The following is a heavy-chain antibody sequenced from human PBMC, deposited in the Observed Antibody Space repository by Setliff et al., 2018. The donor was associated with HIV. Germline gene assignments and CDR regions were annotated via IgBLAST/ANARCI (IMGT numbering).Heavy chain of an antibody. CDR3: ARGSRSPLVNKFRVTPAFDY. V-gene: IGHV4-34*01. J-gene: IGHJ4*01. Sequence: SETPSLTCAVYGGSFGGHYWSWIRQTPGKGLEWIGDISHSGSTNYNPSLKSRVTISVDTSKNQFSLRLTSVTAADTAVYFCARGSRSPLVNKFRVTPAFDYWGQGTLVTVSS. CDR1: GGSFGGHY. D-gene: IGHD2-21*02. CDR2: ISHSGST.